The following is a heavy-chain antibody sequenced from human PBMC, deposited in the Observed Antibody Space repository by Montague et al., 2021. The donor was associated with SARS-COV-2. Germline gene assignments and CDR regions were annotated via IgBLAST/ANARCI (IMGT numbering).Heavy chain of an antibody. Sequence: SETLSLTCAVYGGSFSGYYWSWIRQPPGKGLEWIGEINHSGSTNXNPSLKSRVTISVDTSKNQFSLKLSSVTAADTAVYYCARVSKQHIVVVIAIVYYYMDVWGKGTTVTVSS. V-gene: IGHV4-34*01. CDR1: GGSFSGYY. D-gene: IGHD2-21*01. CDR3: ARVSKQHIVVVIAIVYYYMDV. J-gene: IGHJ6*03. CDR2: INHSGST.